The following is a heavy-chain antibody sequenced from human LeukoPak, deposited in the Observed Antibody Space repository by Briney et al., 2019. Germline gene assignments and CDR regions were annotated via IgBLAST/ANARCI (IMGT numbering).Heavy chain of an antibody. CDR2: INHSGST. D-gene: IGHD3-10*01. Sequence: SETLSLTCAVYGGSFSGYYWSWIRQPPGKGLEWIGEINHSGSTNYNPSLKSRVTISVDTSKNQFSLKLSSVTAADTAGYYWXXGRGFGELSYRYFDYWGQGTLVTVSS. J-gene: IGHJ4*02. CDR3: XXGRGFGELSYRYFDY. CDR1: GGSFSGYY. V-gene: IGHV4-34*01.